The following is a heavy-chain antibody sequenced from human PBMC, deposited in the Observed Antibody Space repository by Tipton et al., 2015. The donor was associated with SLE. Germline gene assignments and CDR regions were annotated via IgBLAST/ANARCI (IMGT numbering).Heavy chain of an antibody. V-gene: IGHV4-59*07. Sequence: TLSLTCTVSGGSISTYYWNWLRQPPGKGLEWIGYIFHIGRTNYNPSLRSRVTMSLDTSKNQFSLKLNSVTAADTAVYYCARHERYGAGSQKTRLVDYWGQGTLVTVSS. CDR1: GGSISTYY. J-gene: IGHJ4*02. CDR2: IFHIGRT. CDR3: ARHERYGAGSQKTRLVDY. D-gene: IGHD3-10*01.